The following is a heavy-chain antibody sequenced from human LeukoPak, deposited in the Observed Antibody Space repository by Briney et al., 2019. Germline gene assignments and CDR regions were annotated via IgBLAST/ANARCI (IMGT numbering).Heavy chain of an antibody. D-gene: IGHD3-10*01. J-gene: IGHJ3*02. Sequence: SETLSLTCTVSGGSISSYYWSWIRQPPGKGLEWIGYIYYSGSTNYNPSLKSRVTISVDTSKNQFSLKLSSVTAADTAVYYCARFSVIGTDAFDIWGQGTMVTVSS. CDR1: GGSISSYY. V-gene: IGHV4-59*01. CDR3: ARFSVIGTDAFDI. CDR2: IYYSGST.